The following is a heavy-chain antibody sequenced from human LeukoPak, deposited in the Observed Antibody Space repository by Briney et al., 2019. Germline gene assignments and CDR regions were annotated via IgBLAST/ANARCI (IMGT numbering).Heavy chain of an antibody. CDR3: ARLYSSGWADY. CDR2: ISSSGSTI. V-gene: IGHV3-48*03. CDR1: GFTFSSYE. D-gene: IGHD6-19*01. J-gene: IGHJ4*02. Sequence: GGSLRLSCAASGFTFSSYEMNWVRQAPGKGLEWVSYISSSGSTIYYADSVKGRFTISRDNSKNTLSLQMDSLRAEDTAVYFCARLYSSGWADYWGQGTLVTVSS.